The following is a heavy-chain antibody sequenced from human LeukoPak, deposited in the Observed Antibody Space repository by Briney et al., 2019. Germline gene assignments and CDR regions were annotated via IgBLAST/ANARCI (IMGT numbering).Heavy chain of an antibody. J-gene: IGHJ4*02. CDR3: AKDDCSSTSCYSPHY. Sequence: PGGSLRLSCAASGFTFRSYAMSWVRQAPGQGLEWVSTVSDGGGSTYYADSVKGRFTISRDNSKYTLYLQMNSLRADDTAVYYCAKDDCSSTSCYSPHYWGQGTLVTVSS. V-gene: IGHV3-23*01. D-gene: IGHD2-2*01. CDR1: GFTFRSYA. CDR2: VSDGGGST.